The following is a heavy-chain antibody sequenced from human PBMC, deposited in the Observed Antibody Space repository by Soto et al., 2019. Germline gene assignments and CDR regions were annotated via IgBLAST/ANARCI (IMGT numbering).Heavy chain of an antibody. D-gene: IGHD2-2*01. CDR2: IYHSGST. J-gene: IGHJ6*02. CDR1: GGSISSNKW. Sequence: QVQLQESGPGLVKPSETLSLTCAVYGGSISSNKWWSWVRQPPGKGLEWIGEIYHSGSTNYNPSLKSRVTISLDKSTNEFSLKLTSVTAADSAVYYCARDDHIVVVPTALGAMDVWGQGTMVTVSS. CDR3: ARDDHIVVVPTALGAMDV. V-gene: IGHV4-4*02.